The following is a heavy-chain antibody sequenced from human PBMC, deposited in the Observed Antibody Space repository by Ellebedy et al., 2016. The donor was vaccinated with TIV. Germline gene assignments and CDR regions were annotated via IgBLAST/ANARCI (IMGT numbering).Heavy chain of an antibody. J-gene: IGHJ3*01. D-gene: IGHD2-21*01. CDR1: GFTFSNSA. CDR2: ISSSGGSS. CDR3: ATTPNGDDWGALDV. V-gene: IGHV3-23*01. Sequence: PGGSLRLSCAASGFTFSNSAMSWVRQAPGKGLEWVSVISSSGGSSYYVDSVKGRFTISRDNSNNTVYLQMNSLRAEDTAVYFCATTPNGDDWGALDVWGQGTTVTVSS.